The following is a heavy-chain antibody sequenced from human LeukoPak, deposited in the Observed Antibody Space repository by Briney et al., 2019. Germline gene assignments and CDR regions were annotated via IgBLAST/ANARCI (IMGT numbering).Heavy chain of an antibody. CDR3: ARDNSVGDNAWWFDP. CDR2: SNPTGGST. V-gene: IGHV1-46*01. D-gene: IGHD1-26*01. CDR1: VYTLTDLS. Sequence: ASVTVSCKVSVYTLTDLSMHWVRQAPGKGLEWRGLSNPTGGSTGYAQKFQGRVTMTRDMSTSTDYMELSSLRSEDTAIYYCARDNSVGDNAWWFDPWGQGTLVTVSS. J-gene: IGHJ5*02.